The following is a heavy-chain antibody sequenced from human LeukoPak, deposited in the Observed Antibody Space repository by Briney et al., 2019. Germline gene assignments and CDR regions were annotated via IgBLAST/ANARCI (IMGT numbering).Heavy chain of an antibody. V-gene: IGHV3-7*01. CDR1: GFTFSSYW. CDR2: IKQDGSEK. D-gene: IGHD3-22*01. J-gene: IGHJ4*02. CDR3: ARAPLYYYDSSGY. Sequence: HPGGSLRLSCAASGFTFSSYWMSWVRQAPGKGLEWVANIKQDGSEKYYVDSVKGRFTISRDNAKNSLYLQMNSLRAEDTAVYYCARAPLYYYDSSGYWGQGTLVTVSS.